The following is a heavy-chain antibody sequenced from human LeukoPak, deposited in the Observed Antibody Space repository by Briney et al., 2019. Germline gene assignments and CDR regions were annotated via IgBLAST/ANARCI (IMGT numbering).Heavy chain of an antibody. CDR3: TRDGGRRWLQLDYMDV. CDR1: GGSISSTS. J-gene: IGHJ6*03. CDR2: IRSKANSYAT. D-gene: IGHD5-24*01. V-gene: IGHV3-73*01. Sequence: ETLSLTCVVSGGSISSTSYYWGWIRQPPGKGLEWVGRIRSKANSYATAYAASVKGRFTISRDDSKNTAYLQMNSLKTEDTAVYYCTRDGGRRWLQLDYMDVWGKGTTVTVSS.